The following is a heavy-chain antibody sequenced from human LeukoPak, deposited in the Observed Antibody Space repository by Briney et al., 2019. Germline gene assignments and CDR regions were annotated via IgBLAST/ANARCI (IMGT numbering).Heavy chain of an antibody. CDR3: ARDRRVVTGIDY. J-gene: IGHJ4*02. CDR1: GFTFDDYG. Sequence: GGSLRLSCAASGFTFDDYGMSWVRQAPGKGLEWVSSINWNGDSTGYADSVKGRFTISRDNAKNTLYLQMNSLRAEDTAVYYCARDRRVVTGIDYWGRGTLVTVSS. V-gene: IGHV3-20*04. CDR2: INWNGDST. D-gene: IGHD4-23*01.